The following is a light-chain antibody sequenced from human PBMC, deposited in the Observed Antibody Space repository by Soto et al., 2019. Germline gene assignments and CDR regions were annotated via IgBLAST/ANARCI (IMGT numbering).Light chain of an antibody. CDR2: AAS. CDR1: QSISSY. Sequence: DIQMTQSPSSLSASVGDRVTITCRASQSISSYLNWYQQKPGKAPKLLIYAASSLQSGVPSRLSGSGSGTDFTLTISSLQPEDFATYYCQHSYITPHTFGQGTRLEIK. J-gene: IGKJ5*01. CDR3: QHSYITPHT. V-gene: IGKV1-39*01.